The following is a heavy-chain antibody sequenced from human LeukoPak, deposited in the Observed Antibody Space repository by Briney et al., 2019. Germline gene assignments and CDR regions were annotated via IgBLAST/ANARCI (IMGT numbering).Heavy chain of an antibody. Sequence: GGSLRLSCGASGFTFSSYWMSWVRQAPGKGLEWVANIKEDGSEKYYVDSVKGRFTISRDNGKNSLYLQMNSLRAEDTAVYYCARTLAARHTSGYIDYWGQGTLVTVSS. CDR2: IKEDGSEK. V-gene: IGHV3-7*01. D-gene: IGHD3-22*01. CDR3: ARTLAARHTSGYIDY. CDR1: GFTFSSYW. J-gene: IGHJ4*02.